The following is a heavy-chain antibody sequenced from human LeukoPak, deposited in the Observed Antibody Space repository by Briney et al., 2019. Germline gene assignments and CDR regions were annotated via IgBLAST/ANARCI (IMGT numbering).Heavy chain of an antibody. J-gene: IGHJ4*01. V-gene: IGHV3-21*04. CDR2: ISSSSTYI. CDR1: GFPFSSYS. Sequence: GGSLSLSCAASGFPFSSYSMNWVRQAPGKGLEWVSSISSSSTYIYYADSVKGRFTISRDNAKNSLYLQMNSLRPDDTALYYCSTDPRLLIYWGHGTLVTVSS. D-gene: IGHD2-8*01. CDR3: STDPRLLIY.